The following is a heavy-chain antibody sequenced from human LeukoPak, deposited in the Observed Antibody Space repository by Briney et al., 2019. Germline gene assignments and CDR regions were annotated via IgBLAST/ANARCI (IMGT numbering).Heavy chain of an antibody. CDR1: GGSISSYY. V-gene: IGHV4-59*01. CDR2: IYYSGST. CDR3: TRSGGDYFDY. J-gene: IGHJ4*02. Sequence: PSETRSLTCTVSGGSISSYYWSWIRQPPGKGLEWIGYIYYSGSTNYNPSLKSRVTISVDTSKNQFSLKLSSVTAADTAVYYCTRSGGDYFDYWGQGTLVTVSS. D-gene: IGHD3-10*01.